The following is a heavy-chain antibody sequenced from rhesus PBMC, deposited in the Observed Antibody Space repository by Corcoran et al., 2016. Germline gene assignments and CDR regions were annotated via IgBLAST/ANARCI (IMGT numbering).Heavy chain of an antibody. CDR2: VNTEDGEA. CDR1: GYTFTDYY. V-gene: IGHV1-111*02. J-gene: IGHJ4*01. Sequence: EVQLVQSGAEVKKPGASVKISCKASGYTFTDYYVHWVRQAPGKGFEWMGRVNTEDGEAKHAQKFQDRVTITADTSTDTAYMERSSLRSEDTAVYYCARGYCIGSDCYAYFDYWGQGVLVTVSS. CDR3: ARGYCIGSDCYAYFDY. D-gene: IGHD2-21*01.